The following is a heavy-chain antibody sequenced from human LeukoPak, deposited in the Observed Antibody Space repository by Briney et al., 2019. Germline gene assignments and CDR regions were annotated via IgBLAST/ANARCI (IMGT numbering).Heavy chain of an antibody. J-gene: IGHJ6*04. CDR2: INHSGST. D-gene: IGHD2-2*01. V-gene: IGHV4-34*01. CDR1: GGSFSGYY. CDR3: ARVKGLGYCSSTSCSG. Sequence: SETLSLTCAVYGGSFSGYYWSWIRQPPGKGLGWIGEINHSGSTNYNPSLKSRVTISVDTSKNQFSLKLSSVTAADTAVYYCARVKGLGYCSSTSCSGWDKGTTVTVSS.